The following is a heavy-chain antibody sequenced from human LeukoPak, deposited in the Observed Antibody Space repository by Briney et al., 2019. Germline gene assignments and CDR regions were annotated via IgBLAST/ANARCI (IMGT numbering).Heavy chain of an antibody. J-gene: IGHJ4*02. CDR1: GHTFTGYY. CDR2: MNPNVGGA. V-gene: IGHV1-2*02. Sequence: GASVKVSCKASGHTFTGYYVYWVRQAPGQGLEWMGWMNPNVGGANFPQKFQGRVTVTSDPAISAAYMELRRLRSDDTAVSYCARGVFGESLESWGQGTLVTVSS. D-gene: IGHD3-10*02. CDR3: ARGVFGESLES.